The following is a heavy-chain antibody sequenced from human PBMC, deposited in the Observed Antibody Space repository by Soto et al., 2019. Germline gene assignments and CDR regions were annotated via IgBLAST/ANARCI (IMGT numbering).Heavy chain of an antibody. J-gene: IGHJ5*02. CDR1: GGSLSSYY. CDR3: ATEGIAAYKWFDP. CDR2: ISYDGIT. Sequence: QVQLQESGPGLVKPSETLSLTCTVSGGSLSSYYWSWIRQPPGKGLEWIGYISYDGITNYNPSLKSRVTISVDTSKNQFSLKVNSMTAADTAIYYCATEGIAAYKWFDPWGQGTLVTVSS. V-gene: IGHV4-59*01. D-gene: IGHD6-13*01.